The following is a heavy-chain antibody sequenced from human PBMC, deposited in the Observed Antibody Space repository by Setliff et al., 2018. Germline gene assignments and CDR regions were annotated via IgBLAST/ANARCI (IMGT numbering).Heavy chain of an antibody. CDR3: ARGKMDVVAVAGKYCVMDV. D-gene: IGHD6-19*01. CDR2: ISPYTGNI. CDR1: GYTFTDFG. Sequence: ASVKVSCKASGYTFTDFGINWVRQAPGQGLEWMGWISPYTGNIYSAQRFQGRVTLTTDASTSTAYMEPSSLRLEDTAVYYCARGKMDVVAVAGKYCVMDVWGQGTTVTVSS. V-gene: IGHV1-18*01. J-gene: IGHJ6*02.